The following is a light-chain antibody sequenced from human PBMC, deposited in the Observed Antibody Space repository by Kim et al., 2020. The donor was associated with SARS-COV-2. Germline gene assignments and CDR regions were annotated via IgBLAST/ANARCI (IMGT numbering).Light chain of an antibody. CDR1: QSVGSSL. J-gene: IGKJ2*01. CDR3: QQYGSTPYT. CDR2: EAF. V-gene: IGKV3-20*01. Sequence: EIVLTQSPGTLSLSPGERATLSCRASQSVGSSLLAWYQQKPGQAPRLLIYEAFKRVAGIPDRFSGSGSGTDFTLTINRPEPEDFAMYYCQQYGSTPYTFGQGPKLEI.